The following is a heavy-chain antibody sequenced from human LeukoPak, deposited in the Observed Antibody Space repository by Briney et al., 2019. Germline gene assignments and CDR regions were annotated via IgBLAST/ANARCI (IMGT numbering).Heavy chain of an antibody. Sequence: PSETLSLTCTVSGGSISSYYWSWIRQPPGKGPEWIGYIYYSGSTNYNPSLKSRVTISVDTSKNQFSLKLSSVTAADTAVSYCASGAVAPLWFDPWSQGTLVTVSS. CDR2: IYYSGST. CDR1: GGSISSYY. D-gene: IGHD6-19*01. J-gene: IGHJ5*02. CDR3: ASGAVAPLWFDP. V-gene: IGHV4-59*01.